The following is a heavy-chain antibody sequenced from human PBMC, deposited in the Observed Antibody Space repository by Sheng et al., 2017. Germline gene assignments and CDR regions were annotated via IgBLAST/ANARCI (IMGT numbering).Heavy chain of an antibody. D-gene: IGHD1-26*01. CDR2: ISSSGSTI. J-gene: IGHJ4*02. V-gene: IGHV3-11*04. CDR1: GFIFSDYY. CDR3: ARGDLLD. Sequence: QVQLVQSGGGLVKPGGSLRLSCAASGFIFSDYYMSWIRQTPGRGLEWLSYISSSGSTIFYADSVRGRFTVSRDNAKNSLDLQMDRLRVEDTAVYYCARGDLLDWGQGTLVTVSS.